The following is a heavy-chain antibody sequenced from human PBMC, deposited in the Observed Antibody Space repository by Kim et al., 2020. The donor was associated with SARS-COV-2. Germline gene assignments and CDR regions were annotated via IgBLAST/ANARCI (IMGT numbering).Heavy chain of an antibody. Sequence: GGSLRLSCAASGFTFSSYAMSWVRQAPGKGLEWVSAISGSGGRTYYADSVKGRFTISRDKSKNTLYLQMNSLRAEDTAVYYCANQRGYCSSTSCQFNFDYWGQGTLVTVSS. V-gene: IGHV3-23*01. J-gene: IGHJ4*02. CDR1: GFTFSSYA. CDR2: ISGSGGRT. CDR3: ANQRGYCSSTSCQFNFDY. D-gene: IGHD2-2*01.